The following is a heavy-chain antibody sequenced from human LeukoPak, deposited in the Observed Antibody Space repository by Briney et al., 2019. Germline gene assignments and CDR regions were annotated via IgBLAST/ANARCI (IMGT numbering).Heavy chain of an antibody. V-gene: IGHV4-39*07. Sequence: SETLSLTCTVSGGSISSSSYYWGWIRQPPGKGLEWIGSFYYSGSTYYNPSLKSRVTISVDTSKNQFSLKLSSVTAADTAVYYCARDGPGDLPPEYWGQGTLVTVSS. D-gene: IGHD4-17*01. J-gene: IGHJ4*02. CDR1: GGSISSSSYY. CDR2: FYYSGST. CDR3: ARDGPGDLPPEY.